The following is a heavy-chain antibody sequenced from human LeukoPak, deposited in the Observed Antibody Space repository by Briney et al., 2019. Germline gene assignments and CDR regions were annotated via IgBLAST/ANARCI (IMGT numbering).Heavy chain of an antibody. J-gene: IGHJ4*02. Sequence: GGSLRLSCAASGFTFSSYSMNWVRQAPGKGLEWVSSISSSSSYIYYADSVKGRFTISRDNAKNSLYLQMNGLRAEGTAVYYCARDLVSGTMGYWGQGTLVTVSS. V-gene: IGHV3-21*01. CDR2: ISSSSSYI. CDR3: ARDLVSGTMGY. CDR1: GFTFSSYS. D-gene: IGHD3-10*01.